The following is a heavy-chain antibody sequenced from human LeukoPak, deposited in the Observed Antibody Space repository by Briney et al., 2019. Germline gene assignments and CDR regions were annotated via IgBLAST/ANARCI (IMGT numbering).Heavy chain of an antibody. V-gene: IGHV1-46*01. J-gene: IGHJ5*02. D-gene: IGHD4-11*01. CDR3: ARESWDYSNYVLRLFDP. CDR2: INPSGGST. Sequence: GASVKVSCKASGYTFTSYYMHWVRQAPGQGLEWMGIINPSGGSTSYAQKFQGRVTMTRDTSTSTVYMELSSLRSEDTAVYYCARESWDYSNYVLRLFDPWGQGTLVTVSS. CDR1: GYTFTSYY.